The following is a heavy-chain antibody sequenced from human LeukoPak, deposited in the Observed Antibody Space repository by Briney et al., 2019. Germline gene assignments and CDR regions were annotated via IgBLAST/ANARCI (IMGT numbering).Heavy chain of an antibody. CDR1: GFSVTDNY. V-gene: IGHV3-53*01. CDR3: VRDRGDGFHDY. Sequence: GGSLRLSCAISGFSVTDNYMSWVRQAPGKGLEWVSVIETGGSTYYADSLKGRFTISKDNSKDTLSLQRNNLRVDDTAVYYCVRDRGDGFHDYWGQGTMVTVSS. J-gene: IGHJ4*02. D-gene: IGHD5-24*01. CDR2: IETGGST.